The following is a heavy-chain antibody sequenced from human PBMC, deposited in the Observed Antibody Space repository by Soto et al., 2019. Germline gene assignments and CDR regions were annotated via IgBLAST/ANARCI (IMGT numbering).Heavy chain of an antibody. V-gene: IGHV4-59*08. D-gene: IGHD5-12*01. Sequence: SETLSLTCTVSGGSISSYYWSWIRQPPGKGLEWIGYIYYSGSTKYNPSLKNRVTITVDTSKNQFSLKLSSVTAADTAVYYCARHFRGKQNTDGYDSWYYFDYWGQGTLVTVSS. J-gene: IGHJ4*02. CDR1: GGSISSYY. CDR2: IYYSGST. CDR3: ARHFRGKQNTDGYDSWYYFDY.